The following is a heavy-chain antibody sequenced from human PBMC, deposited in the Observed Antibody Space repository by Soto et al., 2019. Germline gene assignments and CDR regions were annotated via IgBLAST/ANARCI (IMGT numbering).Heavy chain of an antibody. CDR3: ARQLAVPYAAYAMDV. D-gene: IGHD2-15*01. J-gene: IGHJ6*02. CDR2: IWCNGSKK. Sequence: QVHLVESGGGVVQPGRSLRLSCAASGFTFSSYGMLWVRQAPGKGLEWVAVIWCNGSKKYYGESVKGRFTIFRDNSVNTLYLEMSSLRAEDTAVDYCARQLAVPYAAYAMDVWGQGTPVTVSS. CDR1: GFTFSSYG. V-gene: IGHV3-33*03.